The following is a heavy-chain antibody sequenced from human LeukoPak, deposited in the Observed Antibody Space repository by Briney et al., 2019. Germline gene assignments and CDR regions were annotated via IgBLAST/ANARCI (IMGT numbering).Heavy chain of an antibody. CDR2: ISGSGGST. Sequence: GGCLRLSWAAAGFTVGSYGMSSVRQAPGEGRGWVSAISGSGGSTYYADSVTGRFTISRDHSKHTLYLQMNSLTAEDTAVYYCAKAPYYDRSGYYLINDYWGQGTLVTVSS. CDR1: GFTVGSYG. J-gene: IGHJ4*02. D-gene: IGHD3-22*01. CDR3: AKAPYYDRSGYYLINDY. V-gene: IGHV3-23*01.